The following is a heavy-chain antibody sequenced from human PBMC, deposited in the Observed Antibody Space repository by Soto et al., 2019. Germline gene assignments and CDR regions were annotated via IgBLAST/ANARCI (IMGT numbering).Heavy chain of an antibody. CDR1: GYTFTSYA. V-gene: IGHV1-3*01. CDR3: ASEYYDILTGSYYYYGMDV. J-gene: IGHJ6*02. D-gene: IGHD3-9*01. Sequence: QVQLVQSGAEVKKPGASVKVSCKASGYTFTSYAMHWVRQAPGQRLEWMGWINAGNGNTKYSQKFQGRVTITRDTSASTAYMELSSLRSEDTAVYYCASEYYDILTGSYYYYGMDVWGQGTTVTVSS. CDR2: INAGNGNT.